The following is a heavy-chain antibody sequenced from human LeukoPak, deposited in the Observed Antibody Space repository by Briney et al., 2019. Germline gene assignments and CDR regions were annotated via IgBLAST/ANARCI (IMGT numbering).Heavy chain of an antibody. J-gene: IGHJ4*02. D-gene: IGHD3-22*01. CDR2: IYYSGST. CDR1: GGSISSGGYY. CDR3: ARGPYCYDSSGYYLGHFDY. Sequence: PSETLSLTCTVSGGSISSGGYYWSWIRQHSGKGLEWIGYIYYSGSTYYNPSLKSRVTISVDTSKNQFSLKLSSVTAAGTAVYYCARGPYCYDSSGYYLGHFDYWGQGTLVTVSS. V-gene: IGHV4-31*03.